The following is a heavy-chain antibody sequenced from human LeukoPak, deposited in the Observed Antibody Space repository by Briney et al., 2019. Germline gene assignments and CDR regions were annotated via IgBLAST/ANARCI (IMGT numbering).Heavy chain of an antibody. D-gene: IGHD3-10*01. CDR2: INHSGST. CDR1: GGSFSGYY. Sequence: SETLSLTCAVYGGSFSGYYWSWIRQPQGKGLEWIGEINHSGSTNYNPSLKSRVTISVDTSKNQFSLKLSSVTAADTAVYYCARAPYYYGSGAFDYWGQGTLVTVSS. J-gene: IGHJ4*02. CDR3: ARAPYYYGSGAFDY. V-gene: IGHV4-34*01.